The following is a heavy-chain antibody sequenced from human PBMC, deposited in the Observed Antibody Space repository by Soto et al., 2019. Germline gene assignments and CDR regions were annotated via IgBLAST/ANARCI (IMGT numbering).Heavy chain of an antibody. V-gene: IGHV1-8*01. Sequence: QVQLVQSGAEVEKPGASVKVSCKASGYTFTSYDINWVRQATGQGLEWMGWMNPNSGNTGYAQKFQGRVTMTTNTSISTAYMELSSLRSEDTAVYYCARSVVGATGVDYWGQGTLVTVSS. D-gene: IGHD1-26*01. CDR1: GYTFTSYD. CDR2: MNPNSGNT. CDR3: ARSVVGATGVDY. J-gene: IGHJ4*02.